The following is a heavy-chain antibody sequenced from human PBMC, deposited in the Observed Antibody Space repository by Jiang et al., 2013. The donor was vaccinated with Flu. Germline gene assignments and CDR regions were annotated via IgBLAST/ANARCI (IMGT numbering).Heavy chain of an antibody. J-gene: IGHJ4*02. V-gene: IGHV3-48*02. CDR3: ARDVDTPLVRSFDH. Sequence: VQLLESGGSLVQPGGSLRLSCAASGFIFSRSSMNWVRQAPGKGLEWVAYISSSGRTIYYADSVEGRFTISRDNDEDSLYLQMNSLRNEDTAVYYCARDVDTPLVRSFDHWGQGTLVTVSS. CDR2: ISSSGRTI. CDR1: GFIFSRSS. D-gene: IGHD5-18*01.